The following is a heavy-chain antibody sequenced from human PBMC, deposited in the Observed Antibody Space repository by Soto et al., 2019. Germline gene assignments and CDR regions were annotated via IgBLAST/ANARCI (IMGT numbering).Heavy chain of an antibody. Sequence: GGSLRLSCSTSGFTFRTDAMNWVRQAAVKGQEWVSALSGSGGTTYYADSVRGRFTISRDNSKNTLFLQMSSLRAEDTALYYCAKQRAGYGSGSDTFYFDFWGQGT. CDR2: LSGSGGTT. CDR3: AKQRAGYGSGSDTFYFDF. V-gene: IGHV3-23*01. D-gene: IGHD3-10*01. CDR1: GFTFRTDA. J-gene: IGHJ4*02.